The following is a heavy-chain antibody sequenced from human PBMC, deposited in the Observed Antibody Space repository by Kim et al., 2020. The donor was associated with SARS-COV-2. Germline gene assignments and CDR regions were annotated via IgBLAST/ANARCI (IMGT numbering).Heavy chain of an antibody. Sequence: ASVKVSCKASGYTFTSFGIHWVRQAPGQRLEWMGWINTGNGNSGSSQNFQGRVTITRDTSASTVYMELSSLRSEDTAVYYCARDGGSYSFDYWGQGTLVTVSS. CDR2: INTGNGNS. CDR1: GYTFTSFG. J-gene: IGHJ4*02. V-gene: IGHV1-3*04. D-gene: IGHD2-15*01. CDR3: ARDGGSYSFDY.